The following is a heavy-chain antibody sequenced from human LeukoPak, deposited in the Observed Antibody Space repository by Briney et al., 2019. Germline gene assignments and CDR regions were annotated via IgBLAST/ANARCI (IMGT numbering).Heavy chain of an antibody. CDR2: INHSGST. V-gene: IGHV4-34*01. CDR1: GESFSDYY. J-gene: IGHJ5*02. D-gene: IGHD3-16*02. Sequence: SSETLSLTCAVYGESFSDYYWSWIRQPPGKGLEWIGEINHSGSTNYSPSLKSRVTISVDTSKNQFSLKVNSATAADTAVYYCARHGDYVWGSYRPAREKNWFDTWGQGTLVTVSS. CDR3: ARHGDYVWGSYRPAREKNWFDT.